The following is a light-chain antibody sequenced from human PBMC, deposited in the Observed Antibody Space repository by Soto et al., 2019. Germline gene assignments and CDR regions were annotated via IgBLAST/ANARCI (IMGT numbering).Light chain of an antibody. CDR3: QKRSNWPIN. CDR2: DAS. J-gene: IGKJ5*01. CDR1: QSVSSY. V-gene: IGKV3-11*01. Sequence: EIVITQSPATLSVSLGERATLSCRASQSVSSYLAWYQQKPGQAPRLLIYDASNRATGIPARFSGSGSGTDFTLTISSLEPEDFAVYYCQKRSNWPINFGQGTRLDIK.